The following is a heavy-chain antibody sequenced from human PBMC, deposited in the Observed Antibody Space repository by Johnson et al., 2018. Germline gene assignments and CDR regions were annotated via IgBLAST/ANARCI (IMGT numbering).Heavy chain of an antibody. V-gene: IGHV3-30*18. Sequence: VQLLESGGGLVQPGGSXRLSCAASGFTFSSYGMPWVRQAPGKGLEWVAVISYDGSNKYYADSVKGRFPISRDNSKNTLYLQMNSLRAEDKAVYYCAKDFFRWELRDAFDIWGQGTMVTVSS. CDR2: ISYDGSNK. CDR3: AKDFFRWELRDAFDI. J-gene: IGHJ3*02. CDR1: GFTFSSYG. D-gene: IGHD1-26*01.